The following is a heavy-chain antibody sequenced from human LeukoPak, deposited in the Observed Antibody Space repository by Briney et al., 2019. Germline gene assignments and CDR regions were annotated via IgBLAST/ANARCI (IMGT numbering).Heavy chain of an antibody. CDR1: GFTFSSYA. V-gene: IGHV3-23*01. CDR3: AKSKREATSFDP. Sequence: PGGSLRLSCAAPGFTFSSYAMSWVRQAPGKGLEWVSAISGSGGSTYYADSVKGRFTISRDNSKNTLYLQMNSLRAEDTAVYYCAKSKREATSFDPWGQGTLVTVSS. J-gene: IGHJ5*02. D-gene: IGHD1-26*01. CDR2: ISGSGGST.